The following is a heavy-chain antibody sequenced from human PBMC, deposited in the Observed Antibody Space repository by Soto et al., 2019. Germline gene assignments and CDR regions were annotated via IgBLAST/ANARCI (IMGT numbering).Heavy chain of an antibody. CDR3: AREGAFRVGATTHYYGMDV. CDR1: GFTFSSYS. Sequence: EVQLVESGGGLVQPGGSLRLSCAASGFTFSSYSMNWVRQAPGKGLEWVSYISSSSSTIYYADSVKVRFTISRDNAKNSLYMQMNSLRDEETAVYYCAREGAFRVGATTHYYGMDVWGQGTTVTVSS. J-gene: IGHJ6*02. CDR2: ISSSSSTI. V-gene: IGHV3-48*02. D-gene: IGHD1-26*01.